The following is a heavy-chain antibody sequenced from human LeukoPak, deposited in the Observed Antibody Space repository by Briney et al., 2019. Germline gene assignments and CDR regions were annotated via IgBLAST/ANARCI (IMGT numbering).Heavy chain of an antibody. D-gene: IGHD3-22*01. CDR3: ARDGYHYDSSGYYSLDY. Sequence: PSGTLSLTCTVSGGSINFYYWSWIRQPAGKGLEWIGRIYSSGTTNYNPSLKSRVTMSVDTSNNQFSLRLSSVTAADTAVYYCARDGYHYDSSGYYSLDYWGQGTLVTVSS. V-gene: IGHV4-4*07. CDR2: IYSSGTT. CDR1: GGSINFYY. J-gene: IGHJ4*02.